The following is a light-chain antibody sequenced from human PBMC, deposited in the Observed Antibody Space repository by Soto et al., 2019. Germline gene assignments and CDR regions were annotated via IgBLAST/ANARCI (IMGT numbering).Light chain of an antibody. Sequence: QSVLTQPPSVSGAPGQRVTISCTGSSSNIGAGYDVHWYQQLPGTAPKLLIYGNSNRPSGVPDRFSGSKSGTSASLAITGLQAEDEADYYCQCYDSSLGGPEVFGGGTKVTVL. J-gene: IGLJ2*01. CDR3: QCYDSSLGGPEV. CDR1: SSNIGAGYD. CDR2: GNS. V-gene: IGLV1-40*01.